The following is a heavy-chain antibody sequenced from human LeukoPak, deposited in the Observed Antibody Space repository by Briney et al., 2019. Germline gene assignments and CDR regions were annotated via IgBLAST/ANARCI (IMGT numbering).Heavy chain of an antibody. CDR1: GGSFSGYY. Sequence: SETLSLTCAVYGGSFSGYYWSWIRQPPGKGLEWIGEINHSGSTNYNPSLKSRVTISVDTSKNQFSLKLSSVTAADTAVYYCARAIAAAGTEFDYWGQGTLVTVSS. V-gene: IGHV4-34*01. J-gene: IGHJ4*02. D-gene: IGHD6-13*01. CDR3: ARAIAAAGTEFDY. CDR2: INHSGST.